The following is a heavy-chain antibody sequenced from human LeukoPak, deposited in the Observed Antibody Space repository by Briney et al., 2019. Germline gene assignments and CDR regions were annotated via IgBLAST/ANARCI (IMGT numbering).Heavy chain of an antibody. CDR3: ARGEQDMATMSIDH. Sequence: PGGSLRLSCAASGFTFSIYSMNWVRQAPGKGLEWVSNIRSGGSAMYYADSLKGRFTISRDNAKNALYLQMNSLRAEDTAVYYCARGEQDMATMSIDHWGQGTLVTVSS. D-gene: IGHD5-24*01. J-gene: IGHJ4*02. V-gene: IGHV3-48*01. CDR2: IRSGGSAM. CDR1: GFTFSIYS.